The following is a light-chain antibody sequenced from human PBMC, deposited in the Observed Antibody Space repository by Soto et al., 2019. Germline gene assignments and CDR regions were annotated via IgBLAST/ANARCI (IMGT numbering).Light chain of an antibody. CDR2: GNN. CDR3: ATWDASLNGPV. Sequence: QSVLTQPPSASGTPGQRVTISCSGSNSNLGTNTVNWYQHLPGTAPKPLIFGNNQRASGVPARFSGSKSSNSASLAISELQSGDESDYYCATWDASLNGPVFGGGKKLTGL. J-gene: IGLJ3*02. CDR1: NSNLGTNT. V-gene: IGLV1-44*01.